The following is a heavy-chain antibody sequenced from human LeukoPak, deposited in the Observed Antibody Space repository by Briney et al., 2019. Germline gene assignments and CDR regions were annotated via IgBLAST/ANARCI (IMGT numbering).Heavy chain of an antibody. CDR2: IYTSGST. CDR3: ARQPGWYYACDI. D-gene: IGHD6-19*01. V-gene: IGHV4-61*02. CDR1: GGSISSGSYY. Sequence: PSQTLSLTCTVSGGSISSGSYYWRWIRPPAGRGLGWIGRIYTSGSTNYNPSLKGRVTISVDTSKNQFSLKLSSVTSADTAVYYCARQPGWYYACDIWGQGTMITVSS. J-gene: IGHJ3*02.